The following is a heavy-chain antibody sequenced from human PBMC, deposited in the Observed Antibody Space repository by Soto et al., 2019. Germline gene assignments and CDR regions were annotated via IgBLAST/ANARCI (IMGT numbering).Heavy chain of an antibody. CDR1: GFTFNVYG. Sequence: QVQLVQSGAEVKNPRSSVRVSCKTSGFTFNVYGIHWVRQAPGQGLEWMGGLIPIYDEPNYAQKFQGRVTITADKSTTTVYLELSSLRSEDTAVYFCARVRDPHLDHYGLDVWGQGTPVTVSS. CDR3: ARVRDPHLDHYGLDV. CDR2: LIPIYDEP. J-gene: IGHJ6*02. V-gene: IGHV1-69*06.